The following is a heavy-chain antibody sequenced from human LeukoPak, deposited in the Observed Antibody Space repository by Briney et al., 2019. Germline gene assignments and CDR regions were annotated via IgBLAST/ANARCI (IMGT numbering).Heavy chain of an antibody. CDR3: AKEAAMVKYYFDY. D-gene: IGHD5-18*01. CDR2: ISYDGSNK. CDR1: GFTFSSYA. Sequence: GGSLRLSCAASGFTFSSYAMSWVRQAPGKGLEWVAVISYDGSNKYYADSVKGRFTISRDNSKNTLYLQMNSLRAEDTAVYYCAKEAAMVKYYFDYWGQGTLVTVSS. J-gene: IGHJ4*02. V-gene: IGHV3-30*18.